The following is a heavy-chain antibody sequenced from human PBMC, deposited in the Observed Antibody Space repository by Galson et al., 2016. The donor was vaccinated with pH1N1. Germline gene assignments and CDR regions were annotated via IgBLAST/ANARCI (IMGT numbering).Heavy chain of an antibody. J-gene: IGHJ6*02. CDR3: ARAEYYGSVSYIVRYFGMDV. Sequence: SLRLSCAVSGFTFSSYGMHWVRQAPGKGLEWVAVIWYDGSNKYYADSVKGRFTISRDNSKNTLYLQMNSLRAEDTAVYYCARAEYYGSVSYIVRYFGMDVWGQGTTVTVSS. D-gene: IGHD3-10*01. CDR1: GFTFSSYG. CDR2: IWYDGSNK. V-gene: IGHV3-33*01.